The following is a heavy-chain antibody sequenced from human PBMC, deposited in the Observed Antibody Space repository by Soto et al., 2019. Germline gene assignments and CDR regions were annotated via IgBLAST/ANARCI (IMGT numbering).Heavy chain of an antibody. Sequence: PSETLSLTCTVSGGSISSSSYYRGWIRQPPGKGLEWIGSIYYSGSTYYNPSLKSRVTISVDTSKNQFSLKLSSVTAADTAVYYCARQRAVRGSGSYPNWFDPWGQGTLVTVSS. J-gene: IGHJ5*02. CDR1: GGSISSSSYY. V-gene: IGHV4-39*01. D-gene: IGHD3-10*01. CDR3: ARQRAVRGSGSYPNWFDP. CDR2: IYYSGST.